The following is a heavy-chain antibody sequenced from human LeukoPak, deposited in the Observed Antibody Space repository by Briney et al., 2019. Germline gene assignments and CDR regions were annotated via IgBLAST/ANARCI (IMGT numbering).Heavy chain of an antibody. V-gene: IGHV3-23*01. CDR2: ISGSGAST. D-gene: IGHD3-10*01. CDR1: GFTFSSYA. CDR3: AREYRGEYYFAY. J-gene: IGHJ4*02. Sequence: GGSLRLSCAASGFTFSSYAMSWVRQAPGKGLEWVSAISGSGASTYYADSVKGRFTISRDNSKNTLYLQMNSLRAEDTAVYYCAREYRGEYYFAYWGQGTLVTVSS.